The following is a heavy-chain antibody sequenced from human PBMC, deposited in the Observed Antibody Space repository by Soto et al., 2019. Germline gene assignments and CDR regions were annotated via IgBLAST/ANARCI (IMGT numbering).Heavy chain of an antibody. Sequence: QVQLVESGGGVVQPGRSLRLSCAASGFTFSSYGMHWVRQAPGKGLEWVAVISYDGSNKYYADSVKGRFTISRDNSKNTLYLQMNSLRAEDTAVYYCAKANYYGSGSYSDYWGQGTLVTVSS. D-gene: IGHD3-10*01. J-gene: IGHJ4*02. CDR3: AKANYYGSGSYSDY. CDR1: GFTFSSYG. CDR2: ISYDGSNK. V-gene: IGHV3-30*18.